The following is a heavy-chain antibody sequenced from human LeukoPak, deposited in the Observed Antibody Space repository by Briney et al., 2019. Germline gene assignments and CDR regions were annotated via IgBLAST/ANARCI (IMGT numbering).Heavy chain of an antibody. J-gene: IGHJ2*01. CDR3: ARLRYCSSGTCLWYFDL. Sequence: SETLSLTCTVSGVSISSLYWSWFRQPPGKGLEWIGYIYHSGITNYNPSLKSRVTMSLDTSKSQFSLKLSSVTAADTAVYYCARLRYCSSGTCLWYFDLWGRGTLVTVSS. CDR1: GVSISSLY. CDR2: IYHSGIT. D-gene: IGHD2-15*01. V-gene: IGHV4-59*08.